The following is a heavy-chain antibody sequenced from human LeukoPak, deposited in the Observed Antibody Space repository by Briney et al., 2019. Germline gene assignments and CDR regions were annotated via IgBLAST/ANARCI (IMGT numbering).Heavy chain of an antibody. CDR3: ARARSSGWRGYFDY. D-gene: IGHD6-19*01. Sequence: ASVKVSCKVSGYIVTKLSIHWVRQAPGKGLEWMGGFDPEGGETVYAQKFQGRVTMTEDTSTDTAFMELSSLTSEDTAVYYCARARSSGWRGYFDYWGQGTLVTVSS. CDR2: FDPEGGET. J-gene: IGHJ4*02. CDR1: GYIVTKLS. V-gene: IGHV1-24*01.